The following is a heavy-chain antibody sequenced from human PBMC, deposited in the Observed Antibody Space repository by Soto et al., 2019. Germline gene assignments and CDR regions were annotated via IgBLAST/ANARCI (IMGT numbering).Heavy chain of an antibody. D-gene: IGHD3-10*01. J-gene: IGHJ4*02. CDR3: ARDPLGRYYGSGSYYFHY. V-gene: IGHV3-30-3*01. CDR2: ISYDGSNK. CDR1: GFTFSSYA. Sequence: QVQLVESGGGVVQPGRSLRLSCAASGFTFSSYAMHWVRQAAGKELEWVAVISYDGSNKYYADSVKGRFTISRDNSKNTLYLQMNSLRAEDTAVYYCARDPLGRYYGSGSYYFHYLGQGTLVTVSS.